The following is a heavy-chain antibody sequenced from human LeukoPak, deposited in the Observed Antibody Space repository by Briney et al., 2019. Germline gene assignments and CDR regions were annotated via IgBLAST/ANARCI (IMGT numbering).Heavy chain of an antibody. J-gene: IGHJ4*02. CDR2: TYYRSKWYN. Sequence: SQTLSLTCAISGDSVSSNSAAWNWIGQSPSRGLEWLGRTYYRSKWYNDYAVSVKSRITINPNTSKNQFSLQLNSVTPEDTAVYYCARGRFMAAAGISRHFDYWGQGTLVTVSS. V-gene: IGHV6-1*01. D-gene: IGHD6-13*01. CDR3: ARGRFMAAAGISRHFDY. CDR1: GDSVSSNSAA.